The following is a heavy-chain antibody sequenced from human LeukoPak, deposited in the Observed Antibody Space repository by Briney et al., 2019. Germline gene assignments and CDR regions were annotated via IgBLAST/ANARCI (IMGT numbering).Heavy chain of an antibody. CDR1: GFTFTVHT. J-gene: IGHJ4*02. Sequence: GGSLSLSCATSGFTFTVHTMTCFPQAPGKGLEWVSIIGGRDDRTYYADYVEGRFAISRDTSKNILYLQMNSLRAEDTAVYYCAKDPNPLYDLWSGYKWGQGTLVTVSS. CDR3: AKDPNPLYDLWSGYK. D-gene: IGHD3-3*01. CDR2: IGGRDDRT. V-gene: IGHV3-23*01.